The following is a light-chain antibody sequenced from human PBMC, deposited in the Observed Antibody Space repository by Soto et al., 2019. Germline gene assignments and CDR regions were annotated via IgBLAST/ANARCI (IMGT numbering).Light chain of an antibody. CDR2: GAS. CDR1: QSVSSS. V-gene: IGKV3-11*01. CDR3: QQYVTPPYT. Sequence: EIVLTQSPATLSLSPGERATLSCRASQSVSSSLAWYQQKPGQAPRLLIYGASNGAAGIPARFSGTGSGTDFTLTISSLEPDDFAVYYCQQYVTPPYTFGQGIKLEI. J-gene: IGKJ2*01.